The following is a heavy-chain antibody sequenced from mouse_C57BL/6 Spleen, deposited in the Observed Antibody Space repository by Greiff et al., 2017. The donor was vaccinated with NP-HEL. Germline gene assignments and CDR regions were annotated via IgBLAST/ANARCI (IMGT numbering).Heavy chain of an antibody. CDR2: IDPSDSET. V-gene: IGHV1-52*01. Sequence: PIQGLEWIGNIDPSDSETHYNQKFKDKDTLTVDKSSSTAYMQLSSLTSEDSAVYYCARGRGITTVRYFDVWGTGTTVTVSS. D-gene: IGHD1-1*01. CDR3: ARGRGITTVRYFDV. J-gene: IGHJ1*03.